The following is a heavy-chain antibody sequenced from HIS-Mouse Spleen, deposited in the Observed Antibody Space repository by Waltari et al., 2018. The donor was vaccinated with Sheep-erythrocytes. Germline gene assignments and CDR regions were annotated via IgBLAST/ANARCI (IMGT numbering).Heavy chain of an antibody. D-gene: IGHD6-13*01. CDR3: ARGIAAAGTDWFDP. CDR2: MNPNSGNT. V-gene: IGHV1-8*01. J-gene: IGHJ5*02. CDR1: GYTFTSYD. Sequence: QVQLVQSGAEVKKPGASVKVSCKASGYTFTSYDINWVRQATGQGLEWMGWMNPNSGNTGYAQKLQVRVTMTRNTSISTAYMELSSLRSEDTAVYYCARGIAAAGTDWFDPWGQGTLVTVSS.